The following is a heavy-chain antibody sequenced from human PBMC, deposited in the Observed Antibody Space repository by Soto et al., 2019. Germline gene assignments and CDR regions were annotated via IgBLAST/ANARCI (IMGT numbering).Heavy chain of an antibody. CDR2: ISYDGSNK. Sequence: GGSLRLSCAASGFTFSSYGMHWVRQAPGKGLEWVAVISYDGSNKYYADSVKGRFTISRDNSKNTLYLQMNSLRAEDTAVYYCAKIKIDFSPPYSSSWYSLSQKHGMDVWAQGTTLTVSS. CDR3: AKIKIDFSPPYSSSWYSLSQKHGMDV. CDR1: GFTFSSYG. V-gene: IGHV3-30*18. J-gene: IGHJ6*02. D-gene: IGHD6-13*01.